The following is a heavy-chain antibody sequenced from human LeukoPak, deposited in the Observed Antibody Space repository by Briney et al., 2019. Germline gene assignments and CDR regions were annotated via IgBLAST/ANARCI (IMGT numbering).Heavy chain of an antibody. CDR2: ISAYNGNT. V-gene: IGHV1-18*01. J-gene: IGHJ3*02. CDR1: GYTFTSYG. Sequence: RWASVKVSCKASGYTFTSYGISWVRQAPGQGLEWMGWISAYNGNTNYAQKLQGRVTMTTDTSTSTAYMELRCLRSDDTAVYYCARARRGAVTPGGAFDIWGQGTMVTVSS. CDR3: ARARRGAVTPGGAFDI. D-gene: IGHD4-23*01.